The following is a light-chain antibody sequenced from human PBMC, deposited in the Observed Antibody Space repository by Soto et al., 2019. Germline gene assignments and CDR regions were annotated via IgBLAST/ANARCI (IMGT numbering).Light chain of an antibody. Sequence: QSALTQPASVSGSSGQSFTIPCTGSSSDVGAHHSVSWYQQHPGKAPKLIIFDVSNRPSGVSNRFSGSKSGNTASLTISGLQPEDEADYYCSSFTDTGTVMFGGGTKVTVL. CDR2: DVS. CDR3: SSFTDTGTVM. J-gene: IGLJ3*02. CDR1: SSDVGAHHS. V-gene: IGLV2-14*03.